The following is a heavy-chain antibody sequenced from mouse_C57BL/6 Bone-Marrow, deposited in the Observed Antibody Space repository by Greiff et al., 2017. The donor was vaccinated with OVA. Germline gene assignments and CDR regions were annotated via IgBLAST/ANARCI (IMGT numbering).Heavy chain of an antibody. CDR2: INPNNGGT. CDR3: ARERGHLSWYFDV. J-gene: IGHJ1*03. V-gene: IGHV1-26*01. CDR1: GYTFTDYY. D-gene: IGHD1-1*01. Sequence: VQLQQSGPELVKPGASVKISCKASGYTFTDYYMNWVKQSHGKSLEWIGDINPNNGGTSYNQKFKGKATLTVDKSSSTAYMELRSLTSEDSAVYYCARERGHLSWYFDVWGTGTTVTVSS.